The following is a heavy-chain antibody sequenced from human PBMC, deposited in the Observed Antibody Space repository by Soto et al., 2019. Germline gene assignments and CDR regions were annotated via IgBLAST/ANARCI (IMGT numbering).Heavy chain of an antibody. CDR2: IYYSGST. Sequence: PSETLSLTCTVSGGSISSGGYYRSWIRQHPGKGLEWIGYIYYSGSTYYNPSLKSRVTISVDTSKNQFSLKLSSVTAADTAVYYCARGSAQGVIFWFDPWGQGTLVTVSS. V-gene: IGHV4-31*03. D-gene: IGHD3-16*02. J-gene: IGHJ5*02. CDR3: ARGSAQGVIFWFDP. CDR1: GGSISSGGYY.